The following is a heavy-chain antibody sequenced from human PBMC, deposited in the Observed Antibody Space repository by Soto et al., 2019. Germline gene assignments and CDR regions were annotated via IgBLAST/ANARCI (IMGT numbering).Heavy chain of an antibody. Sequence: QVQLVQSGAEVKKPGASVKVSCKASGYTFTSYGISWVRQAPGQGLEWMGWISAYNGNTNYAQKLQGRVTMTTDTSTSTATMELRSLRSDDTAVYYCAITPPYCSGGSCYVYYYCGMDVWGQGPTVTVSS. CDR3: AITPPYCSGGSCYVYYYCGMDV. V-gene: IGHV1-18*01. CDR2: ISAYNGNT. J-gene: IGHJ6*02. CDR1: GYTFTSYG. D-gene: IGHD2-15*01.